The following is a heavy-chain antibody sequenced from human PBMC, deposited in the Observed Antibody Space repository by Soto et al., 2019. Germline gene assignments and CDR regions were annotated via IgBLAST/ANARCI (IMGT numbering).Heavy chain of an antibody. V-gene: IGHV3-23*01. CDR2: ISGSGGST. D-gene: IGHD4-17*01. CDR3: AKAAQVTTLLDYYYGMDV. Sequence: EVQLLESGGGLVQPGGSLRLSCAASGFTFSSYAMSWVRQAPGKGLEWVSAISGSGGSTYYADSVKGRFTISRDNSKNTLYLQMNSLRAEDTAVYYCAKAAQVTTLLDYYYGMDVWGQGTTVTVSS. CDR1: GFTFSSYA. J-gene: IGHJ6*02.